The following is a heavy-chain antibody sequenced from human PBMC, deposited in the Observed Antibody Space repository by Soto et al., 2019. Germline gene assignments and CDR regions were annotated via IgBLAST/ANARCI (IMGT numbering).Heavy chain of an antibody. Sequence: PSETLSLTCAVSGGSITNFFWSWMRQPPGKGLEWIGDIYYSGGTNYNPSLKSRVIISVDTSKNQFSLKLSSVTAADTAVYYCARDLRSSPTSTYYDYGMDVWGQGTTVTVSS. CDR2: IYYSGGT. CDR1: GGSITNFF. V-gene: IGHV4-59*12. CDR3: ARDLRSSPTSTYYDYGMDV. D-gene: IGHD6-13*01. J-gene: IGHJ6*02.